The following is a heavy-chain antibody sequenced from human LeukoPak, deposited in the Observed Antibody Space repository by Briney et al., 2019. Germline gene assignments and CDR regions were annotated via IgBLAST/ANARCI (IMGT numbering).Heavy chain of an antibody. Sequence: PSETLSFTCTVSGGSISSYYWSWIRQPAGKGLEWIGRIYTSGSTNYNPSLKSRVTMSVDTSKNQFSLKLSSVTAADTAVYYCATTVDDYGDLAAFDIWGQGTMVTVSS. D-gene: IGHD4-17*01. J-gene: IGHJ3*02. CDR1: GGSISSYY. V-gene: IGHV4-4*07. CDR3: ATTVDDYGDLAAFDI. CDR2: IYTSGST.